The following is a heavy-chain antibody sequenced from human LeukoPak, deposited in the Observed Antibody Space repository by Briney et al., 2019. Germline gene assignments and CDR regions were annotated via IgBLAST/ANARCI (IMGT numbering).Heavy chain of an antibody. D-gene: IGHD6-19*01. J-gene: IGHJ4*02. CDR3: ARDLSSSGWSRYYFDY. V-gene: IGHV1-2*06. CDR2: INPNSGGT. CDR1: GYTFTGYY. Sequence: ASVKVSCKASGYTFTGYYMHWVRQAPGQGLEWIGRINPNSGGTNYAQKFQGRVTMTRDTSISTAYMELSRLRSDDTAVYYCARDLSSSGWSRYYFDYWGQGTLVTVSS.